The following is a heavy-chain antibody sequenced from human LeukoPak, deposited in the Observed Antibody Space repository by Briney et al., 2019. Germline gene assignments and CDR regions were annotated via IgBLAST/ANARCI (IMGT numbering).Heavy chain of an antibody. CDR2: IRHDGSDK. CDR3: ASGPTIYWGFDY. J-gene: IGHJ4*02. V-gene: IGHV3-30*02. CDR1: GFTFSDFG. D-gene: IGHD7-27*01. Sequence: GGSLRLSCAASGFTFSDFGMEWVRQAPGKGLEWVAFIRHDGSDKYYADSVKGRFTISRDNSKNTLYLQMNSLKTEDTAVYYCASGPTIYWGFDYWGQGTLVTVSS.